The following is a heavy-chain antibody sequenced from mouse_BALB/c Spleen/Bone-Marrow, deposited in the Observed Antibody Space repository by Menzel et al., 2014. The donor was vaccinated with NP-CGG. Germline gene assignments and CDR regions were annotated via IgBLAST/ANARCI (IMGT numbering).Heavy chain of an antibody. CDR3: ARSGDSDGFAY. J-gene: IGHJ3*01. CDR1: GYSFTGYF. Sequence: VPLVESGPELVKPGASVKISCKASGYSFTGYFMNWVMQSHGKSLEWIGRINPYNGDTFYNQKFKGKATLTVDKSSSTAHMELRSLASEDSAVYYCARSGDSDGFAYWGQGTLVTVSA. CDR2: INPYNGDT. V-gene: IGHV1-20*02. D-gene: IGHD1-2*01.